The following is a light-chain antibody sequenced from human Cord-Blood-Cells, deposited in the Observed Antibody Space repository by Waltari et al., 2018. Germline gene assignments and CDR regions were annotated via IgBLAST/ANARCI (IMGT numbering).Light chain of an antibody. J-gene: IGKJ1*01. CDR2: GAS. CDR1: LSVSSSY. V-gene: IGKV3-20*01. Sequence: EIVFTQSPCTLSLSTGETSTLSCRTSLSVSSSYLAWYQQKPGQAPRLLIYGASSRDTGIPDRFSGSGSGTDFTLTISRLEPEDFAVYYCQQYGSSPWTFGHGTKVEIK. CDR3: QQYGSSPWT.